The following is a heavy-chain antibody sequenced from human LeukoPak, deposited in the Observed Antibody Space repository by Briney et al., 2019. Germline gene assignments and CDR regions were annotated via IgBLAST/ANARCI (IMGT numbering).Heavy chain of an antibody. J-gene: IGHJ3*02. V-gene: IGHV7-4-1*02. CDR2: INTNTGNP. CDR1: GYTFTNYA. D-gene: IGHD2-2*01. Sequence: ASVKVSCKASGYTFTNYAMNWVRQAPGQGLEWMGWINTNTGNPTYVQDFTGRFVFSLDTSVSTAYLQISSLKADDTAVYYCARDPMGYCSSTSCYSSAFDIWGQGTMVTVSS. CDR3: ARDPMGYCSSTSCYSSAFDI.